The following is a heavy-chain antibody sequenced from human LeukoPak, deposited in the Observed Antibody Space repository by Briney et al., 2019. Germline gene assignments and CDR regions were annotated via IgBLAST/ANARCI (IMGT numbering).Heavy chain of an antibody. J-gene: IGHJ4*02. Sequence: DPSETLSLTCTVSGGSISSSSYYWGWIRQPPGKGLEWIGSIYYSGSTYYNPSLKSRVTISVDTSKNQFSLKLSSVTAADTAVYYCARRVAARPGQAIDYWGQGTLVTVTS. CDR3: ARRVAARPGQAIDY. CDR1: GGSISSSSYY. CDR2: IYYSGST. D-gene: IGHD6-6*01. V-gene: IGHV4-39*01.